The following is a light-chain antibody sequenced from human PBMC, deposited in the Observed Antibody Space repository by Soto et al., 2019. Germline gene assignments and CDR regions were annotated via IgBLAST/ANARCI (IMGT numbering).Light chain of an antibody. CDR1: DIGSKG. J-gene: IGLJ2*01. V-gene: IGLV3-21*01. Sequence: SYELTQPPSVSVAPGKTASISCGGNDIGSKGVHWYQQKPGQAPVLVIYSDTDLPPVIPERFSGSNSANLATLTISRVEAXXXXXXYCQVWDSGSAHVVFGGGTKLTV. CDR3: QVWDSGSAHVV. CDR2: SDT.